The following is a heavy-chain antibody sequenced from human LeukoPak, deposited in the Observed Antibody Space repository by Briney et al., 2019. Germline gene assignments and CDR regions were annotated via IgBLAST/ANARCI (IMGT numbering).Heavy chain of an antibody. CDR1: GDSISSGDYY. CDR3: ARQTGSGLFILP. V-gene: IGHV4-39*01. Sequence: PSETLSLTCTVSGDSISSGDYYWSWIRQPAGKGLEWIGEINHGGNTYYNASLKSRVTTSIDTSKNQISLRLTSVTATDTAVYYCARQTGSGLFILPGGQGTLVTVSS. D-gene: IGHD3/OR15-3a*01. J-gene: IGHJ4*02. CDR2: INHGGNT.